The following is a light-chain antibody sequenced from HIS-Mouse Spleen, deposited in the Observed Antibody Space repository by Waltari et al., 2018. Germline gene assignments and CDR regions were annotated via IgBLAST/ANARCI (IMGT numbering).Light chain of an antibody. V-gene: IGLV1-47*01. CDR2: RNN. CDR1: SSNIGSNY. CDR3: AAWDDSLSGYV. Sequence: QSVLTQPPSASGTPWQRVTIPCSGSSSNIGSNYVYCYQQLPGTAPKLHIYRNNQRPSGVPDRFSGSKSGTSASLAISGLRSEDEADYYCAAWDDSLSGYVFGTGTKVTVL. J-gene: IGLJ1*01.